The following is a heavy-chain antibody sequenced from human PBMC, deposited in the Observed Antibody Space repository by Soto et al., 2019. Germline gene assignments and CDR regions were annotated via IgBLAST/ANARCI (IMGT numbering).Heavy chain of an antibody. CDR1: GGSVSSGSYY. CDR2: IYYSGST. Sequence: ETLSLTCTVSGGSVSSGSYYWSWIRQPPGKGLEWIGYIYYSGSTNYNPSLKSRVTISVDTSKNQFSLKLSSVTAADTAVYYCARGPYSSSSVYYYGMDVWGQGTTVTVSS. V-gene: IGHV4-61*01. J-gene: IGHJ6*02. D-gene: IGHD6-6*01. CDR3: ARGPYSSSSVYYYGMDV.